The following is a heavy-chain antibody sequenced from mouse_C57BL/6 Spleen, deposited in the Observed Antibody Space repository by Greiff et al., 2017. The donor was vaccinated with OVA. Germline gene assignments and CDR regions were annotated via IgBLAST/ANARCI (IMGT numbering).Heavy chain of an antibody. CDR1: GYAFSSSW. J-gene: IGHJ4*01. V-gene: IGHV1-82*01. Sequence: VKLMESGPELVKPGASVKISCKASGYAFSSSWMNWVKQRPGKGLEWIGRIYPGDGDTNYNGKFKGKATLTADKSSSTAYMQLSSLTSEDSVVYFCANDAMDYWGQGTSVTVSS. CDR2: IYPGDGDT. CDR3: ANDAMDY.